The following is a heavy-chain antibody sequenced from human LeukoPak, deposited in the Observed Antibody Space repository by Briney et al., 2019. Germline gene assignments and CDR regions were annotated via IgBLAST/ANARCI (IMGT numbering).Heavy chain of an antibody. D-gene: IGHD2-21*02. V-gene: IGHV3-30*02. CDR3: AKDRVVVTAISLYYFDY. J-gene: IGHJ4*02. CDR1: GFTFSSYG. Sequence: AGGSLRLSCAASGFTFSSYGMHWVRQAPGKGLEWVAFIRYDGSNKYYADSVKGRFTISRDNSKNTLYLQMNSLRAEDTAVYYCAKDRVVVTAISLYYFDYWGQGTLVTVSS. CDR2: IRYDGSNK.